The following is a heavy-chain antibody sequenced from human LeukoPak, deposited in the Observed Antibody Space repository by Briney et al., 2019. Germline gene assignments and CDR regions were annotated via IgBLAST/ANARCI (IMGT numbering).Heavy chain of an antibody. CDR3: AKARHCSSTSCYFMDV. D-gene: IGHD2-2*01. J-gene: IGHJ6*03. V-gene: IGHV3-53*01. CDR2: IYSGGNT. CDR1: GLTVTSNY. Sequence: GGSLRLSCAASGLTVTSNYMNWVRQAPGKGLEWVSIIYSGGNTYYADSVKGRFTISRDNSKNTLYLQMNSLRAEDTAVYYCAKARHCSSTSCYFMDVWGKGTTVTVSS.